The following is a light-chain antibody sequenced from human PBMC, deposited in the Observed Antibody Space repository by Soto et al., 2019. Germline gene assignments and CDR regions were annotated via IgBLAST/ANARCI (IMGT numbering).Light chain of an antibody. V-gene: IGKV4-1*01. CDR2: WAS. Sequence: DRVRTQFPDSVAVSIGERATINCKSSQSVLYSSNNKNYLAWYQQKPGQPPKLLIYWASTRESGVPDRFSGSGSGTDFTLTISILQAEDVAVYYCQQSSSPLLTFGGGTKVDTK. CDR1: QSVLYSSNNKNY. CDR3: QQSSSPLLT. J-gene: IGKJ4*01.